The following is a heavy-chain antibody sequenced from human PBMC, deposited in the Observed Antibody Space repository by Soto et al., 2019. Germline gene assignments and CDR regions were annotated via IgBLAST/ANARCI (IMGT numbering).Heavy chain of an antibody. Sequence: ASVKVSCKASGYTFTGYYMHWVRQAPGQGLEWMGWINPNSGGTNYAQKFQGWVTMTRDTSISTAYMELSRLRSDDTAVYYCARESEYGDYVFDYWGQGTLVTVSS. V-gene: IGHV1-2*04. J-gene: IGHJ4*02. CDR2: INPNSGGT. CDR1: GYTFTGYY. CDR3: ARESEYGDYVFDY. D-gene: IGHD4-17*01.